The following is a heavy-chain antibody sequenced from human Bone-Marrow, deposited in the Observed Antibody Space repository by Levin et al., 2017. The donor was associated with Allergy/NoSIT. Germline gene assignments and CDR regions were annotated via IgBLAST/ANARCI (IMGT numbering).Heavy chain of an antibody. CDR2: ISNSGTYI. CDR1: GFTFSSYS. V-gene: IGHV3-21*01. CDR3: ARIVGRQYPEYNFDY. J-gene: IGHJ4*02. D-gene: IGHD1-1*01. Sequence: GESLKISCAASGFTFSSYSMNWVRQAPGKGLEWVSSISNSGTYIFYADSLRGRFTISRDNAKSSLYLQMDSLRAEDTAVYYCARIVGRQYPEYNFDYWGQGTLVTVSS.